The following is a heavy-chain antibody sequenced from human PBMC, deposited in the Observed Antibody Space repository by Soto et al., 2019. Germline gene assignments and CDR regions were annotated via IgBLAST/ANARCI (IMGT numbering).Heavy chain of an antibody. CDR2: IYYSGST. CDR1: VVSISSSSYY. D-gene: IGHD3-9*01. J-gene: IGHJ4*02. V-gene: IGHV4-39*01. CDR3: ARGGIRVLRYFDWLPFDY. Sequence: SETLSLTCTFSVVSISSSSYYCGWIRQPPWKGLEWIGSIYYSGSTYYNPSLKSRVTISVDTSKNQFSLKLSSVTAADTAVYYCARGGIRVLRYFDWLPFDYWGQGTLVTLSS.